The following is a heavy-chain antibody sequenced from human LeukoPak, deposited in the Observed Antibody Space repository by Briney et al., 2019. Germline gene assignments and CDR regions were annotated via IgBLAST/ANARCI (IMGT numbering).Heavy chain of an antibody. D-gene: IGHD3-22*01. J-gene: IGHJ4*02. CDR1: GGSISSGGYY. Sequence: SETLSLTCTVSGGSISSGGYYWSWIRQHPGKGLEWIGYIYYSGSTYYNPSLKSRVTISVDTSKNQFSLKLSSVTAADTAVYYCAREGYDSSGYSVGFDYWGQGILVTVSS. CDR3: AREGYDSSGYSVGFDY. V-gene: IGHV4-31*03. CDR2: IYYSGST.